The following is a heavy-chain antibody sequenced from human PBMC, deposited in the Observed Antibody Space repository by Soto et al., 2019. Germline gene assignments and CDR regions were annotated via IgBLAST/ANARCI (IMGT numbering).Heavy chain of an antibody. CDR1: GYTFTSYD. Sequence: ASVKVSCKASGYTFTSYDINWVRQATGQGLEWMGWMNPNSGNTGYAQKFQGRVTMTRNTSISTAYMELSSLRSEDTAVYYCARVDDYGDYHPGGYFQHWGQGTLVTVSS. J-gene: IGHJ1*01. V-gene: IGHV1-8*01. D-gene: IGHD4-17*01. CDR2: MNPNSGNT. CDR3: ARVDDYGDYHPGGYFQH.